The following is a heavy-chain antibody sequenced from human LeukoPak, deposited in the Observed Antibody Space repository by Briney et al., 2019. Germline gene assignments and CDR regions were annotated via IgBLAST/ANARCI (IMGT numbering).Heavy chain of an antibody. Sequence: PGGSLRLSCAASGFTFSSYEMNWVRQAPGKGLEWVSYISSSGSTIYYADSVKGRFTISRDNAENSLYLQMNSLRAEDTAVYYCARDRNYYGSGSYSDYWGQGTLVTVSS. CDR1: GFTFSSYE. CDR3: ARDRNYYGSGSYSDY. J-gene: IGHJ4*02. CDR2: ISSSGSTI. D-gene: IGHD3-10*01. V-gene: IGHV3-48*03.